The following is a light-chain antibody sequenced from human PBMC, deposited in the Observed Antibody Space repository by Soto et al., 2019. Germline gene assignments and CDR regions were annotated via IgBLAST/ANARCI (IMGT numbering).Light chain of an antibody. V-gene: IGKV1-39*01. CDR2: DGS. Sequence: GDRVTIKCRASQQFTSYVNWYQQTDGKAPKLLISDGSTLQSGVPSRFSGSGSGTDFTLTIGGLQPEDFATYFCQQSYGNPPTFGQGTKVDIK. CDR1: QQFTSY. J-gene: IGKJ1*01. CDR3: QQSYGNPPT.